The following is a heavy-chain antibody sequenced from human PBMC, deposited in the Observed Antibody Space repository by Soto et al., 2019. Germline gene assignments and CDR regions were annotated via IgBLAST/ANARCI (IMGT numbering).Heavy chain of an antibody. V-gene: IGHV3-23*01. CDR2: ISGSGGST. D-gene: IGHD6-19*01. Sequence: GGSLRLSCAASGFTFSSYGMHWVRQAPGKGLEWVSAISGSGGSTYYADSVKGRFTISRDNSKNTLYLQMNSLRAEDTAVYYCAKDGQWLPTHFDYWGQGTLVTVSS. CDR3: AKDGQWLPTHFDY. J-gene: IGHJ4*02. CDR1: GFTFSSYG.